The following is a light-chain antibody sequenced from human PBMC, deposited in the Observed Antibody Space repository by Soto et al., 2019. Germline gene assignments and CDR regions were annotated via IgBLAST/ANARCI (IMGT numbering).Light chain of an antibody. CDR1: QGISNY. Sequence: DIQMTQSPSSLSASVGDRVTITCRASQGISNYLAWYQQKPGKVPKLLIYAASTLQSGVPSRFSGSGSGTEFPPPIHSPQAGEGGNYYLQKDNSALTFGGGTKVEIK. J-gene: IGKJ4*01. V-gene: IGKV1-27*01. CDR3: QKDNSALT. CDR2: AAS.